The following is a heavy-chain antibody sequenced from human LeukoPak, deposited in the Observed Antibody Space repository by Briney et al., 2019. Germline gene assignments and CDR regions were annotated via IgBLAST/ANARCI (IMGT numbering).Heavy chain of an antibody. CDR3: AKDRPNYYHSTGHYYRRDGDS. CDR2: ISDTGGFT. Sequence: GGSLRLSCAASGFTFTTYAMTWVRQAPGKGLEWVSTISDTGGFTFYADSVKGRFTISRDNSKNTVYLQMNSLRAEDTAVYYCAKDRPNYYHSTGHYYRRDGDSWGQGTLVTVSS. V-gene: IGHV3-23*01. CDR1: GFTFTTYA. D-gene: IGHD3-22*01. J-gene: IGHJ5*01.